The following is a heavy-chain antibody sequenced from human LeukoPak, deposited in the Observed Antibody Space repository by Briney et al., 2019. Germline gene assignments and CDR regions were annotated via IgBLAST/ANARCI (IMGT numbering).Heavy chain of an antibody. CDR1: RFTFSNHG. CDR2: IWYDGSKE. J-gene: IGHJ4*01. CDR3: AKGGSGYWTFFDH. D-gene: IGHD3-22*01. Sequence: GGSLRLSCAASRFTFSNHGMHWVRQAPGKGLEWVAVIWYDGSKEYYADSVKGRFIISRDNSKNTLHLQMNSLRAEDTAVYYCAKGGSGYWTFFDHWGQGTLVTGS. V-gene: IGHV3-33*06.